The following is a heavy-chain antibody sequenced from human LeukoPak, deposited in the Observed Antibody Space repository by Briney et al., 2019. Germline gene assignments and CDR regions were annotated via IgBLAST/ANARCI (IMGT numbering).Heavy chain of an antibody. CDR2: INHSGST. D-gene: IGHD4-17*01. CDR3: ARVTTVTSDAFDI. Sequence: PSETLSLTCAVYGGSFSGYYWSWIRQPPGKGLEWIGEINHSGSTNYNPSLKSRVTISVDRSKNQFSLKLSSVTAADTAVYYCARVTTVTSDAFDIWGQGTMVTVSP. CDR1: GGSFSGYY. J-gene: IGHJ3*02. V-gene: IGHV4-34*01.